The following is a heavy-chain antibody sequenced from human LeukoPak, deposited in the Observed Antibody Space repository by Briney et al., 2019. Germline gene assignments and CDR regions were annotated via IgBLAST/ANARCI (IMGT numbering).Heavy chain of an antibody. J-gene: IGHJ4*02. CDR2: VHYSGRT. CDR1: GGSVSSSSYY. Sequence: SETLSLTCTVSGGSVSSSSYYWSWVRQPPGKGLERIEYVHYSGRTDYNPSLKSRVAMSVDTSKNQFSLKMNSVTPADTAVYYCATRPPEDSYVAYLDYWGQGVLVTVSA. CDR3: ATRPPEDSYVAYLDY. D-gene: IGHD1-14*01. V-gene: IGHV4-61*01.